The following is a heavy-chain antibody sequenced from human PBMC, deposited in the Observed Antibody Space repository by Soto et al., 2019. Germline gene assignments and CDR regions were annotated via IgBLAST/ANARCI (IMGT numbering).Heavy chain of an antibody. J-gene: IGHJ3*02. CDR2: ISSGSDYT. CDR3: ARNVGGARAFDI. CDR1: GFTFSDNY. D-gene: IGHD2-21*01. Sequence: GGSLRLSCAASGFTFSDNYMSWIRQAPGKGLEWVSYISSGSDYTIYADSVKGRFTISRDNAKDSLYLQMNSLRGEDTAVYYCARNVGGARAFDIWGQGTMVTVS. V-gene: IGHV3-11*06.